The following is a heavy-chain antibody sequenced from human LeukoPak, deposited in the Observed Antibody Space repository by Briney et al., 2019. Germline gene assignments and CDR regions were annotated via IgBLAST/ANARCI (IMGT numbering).Heavy chain of an antibody. D-gene: IGHD2-15*01. CDR1: GGSISSYY. Sequence: SETLSLTCTVSGGSISSYYWSWIRQPPGKGLEWIGYIYYSGSTNYNPSLKSRVTISVDTSKNQFSLKLSSVTAADTAVYYCARRVYSGDWFHPWGQGTLVTVSS. CDR3: ARRVYSGDWFHP. V-gene: IGHV4-59*01. CDR2: IYYSGST. J-gene: IGHJ5*02.